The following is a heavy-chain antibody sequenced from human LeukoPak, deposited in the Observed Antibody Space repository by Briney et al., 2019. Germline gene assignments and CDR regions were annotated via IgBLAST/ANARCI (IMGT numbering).Heavy chain of an antibody. CDR1: GGSISSSSYY. Sequence: PSETLSLTCTVSGGSISSSSYYWGWIRQPPGKGLEWIGSIYYSGSTYYNPSLKRRVTISIDTSKNQFSLKLSSVTAADTAVYYCASVTEAMVNIYYHYYMDVWGKGTTVTVSS. V-gene: IGHV4-39*07. J-gene: IGHJ6*03. D-gene: IGHD4/OR15-4a*01. CDR3: ASVTEAMVNIYYHYYMDV. CDR2: IYYSGST.